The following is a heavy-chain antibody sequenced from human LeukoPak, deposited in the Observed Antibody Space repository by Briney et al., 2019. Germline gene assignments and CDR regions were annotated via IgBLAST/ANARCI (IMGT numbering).Heavy chain of an antibody. CDR3: ARAKLGATVDY. D-gene: IGHD1-26*01. Sequence: ASVKVSCNASGYTFTSYGISWVRQAPGQGLEWMGWISAYNGNTNYAQKLQGRVTMTTDASTSTAYMELRSLRSDDTAVYYCARAKLGATVDYWGQGTLVTVSS. V-gene: IGHV1-18*01. CDR2: ISAYNGNT. CDR1: GYTFTSYG. J-gene: IGHJ4*02.